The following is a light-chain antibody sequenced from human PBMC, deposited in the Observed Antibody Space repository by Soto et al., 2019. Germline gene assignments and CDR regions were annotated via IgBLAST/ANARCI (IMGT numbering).Light chain of an antibody. CDR3: QQYNSYPYP. Sequence: DVRMTQSPSTLSASVGDRVTITCRASQSFSTWLAWYQQKPGKAPKLLIYKTSNLESGVPSRFSGSGSGTEFTLTISSLQPEDFATYYCQQYNSYPYPFGQGTKLEIK. CDR1: QSFSTW. J-gene: IGKJ2*01. V-gene: IGKV1-5*03. CDR2: KTS.